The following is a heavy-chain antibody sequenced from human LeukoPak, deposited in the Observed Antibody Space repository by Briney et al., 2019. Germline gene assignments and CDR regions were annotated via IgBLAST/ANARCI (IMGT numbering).Heavy chain of an antibody. V-gene: IGHV3-30*04. CDR3: ARNAITMVRGVIIFDY. J-gene: IGHJ4*02. D-gene: IGHD3-10*01. Sequence: GRSLRLSCAASGFTFSSYAMHWVRQAPGKGLEWVAVISYDGSNKYYADSVKGRFTTSRDNSKNTLYLQMNSLRAEDTAVYYCARNAITMVRGVIIFDYWGQGTLVTVSS. CDR1: GFTFSSYA. CDR2: ISYDGSNK.